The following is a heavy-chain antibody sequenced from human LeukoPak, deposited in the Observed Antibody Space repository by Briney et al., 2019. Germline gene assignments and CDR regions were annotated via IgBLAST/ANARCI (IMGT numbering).Heavy chain of an antibody. V-gene: IGHV4-34*01. CDR1: GGSSSGYY. D-gene: IGHD2-2*01. J-gene: IGHJ4*02. CDR3: ARGGYCSSTSCFDY. CDR2: INHSGST. Sequence: SETLSLTCAVYGGSSSGYYWSWIRQPPGKGLEWIGEINHSGSTNYNPSLKSRVTISVDTSKNQFSLKLSSVTAADTAVYYCARGGYCSSTSCFDYWDQGTLVTVSS.